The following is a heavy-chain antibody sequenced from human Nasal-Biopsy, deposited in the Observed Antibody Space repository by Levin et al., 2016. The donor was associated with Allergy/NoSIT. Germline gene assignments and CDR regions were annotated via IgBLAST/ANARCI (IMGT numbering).Heavy chain of an antibody. CDR1: GFNFTNYW. D-gene: IGHD6-6*01. V-gene: IGHV5-10-1*01. CDR2: THLSDSYS. CDR3: ARLESSIEY. J-gene: IGHJ4*02. Sequence: ETLSLTCKGSGFNFTNYWITWVRQMPGKGLEWMGNTHLSDSYSTYSPSVQGHVTFSVDQSISTAYLHWRSLKASDTATYYCARLESSIEYWGQGSQVTVSP.